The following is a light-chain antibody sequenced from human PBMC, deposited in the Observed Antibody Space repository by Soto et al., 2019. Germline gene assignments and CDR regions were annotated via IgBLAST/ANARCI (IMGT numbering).Light chain of an antibody. CDR3: GSYTTSNTMI. CDR2: DVS. J-gene: IGLJ2*01. CDR1: SSDVGAYNY. V-gene: IGLV2-14*01. Sequence: QSALTQPASVSGSPGQSITISCAGTSSDVGAYNYVSWFQQHPGKVPQLIIYDVSDRPSGVSDRFSGSKSGNTASLTISGLQAEDEADYYCGSYTTSNTMIFGGGTKLTVL.